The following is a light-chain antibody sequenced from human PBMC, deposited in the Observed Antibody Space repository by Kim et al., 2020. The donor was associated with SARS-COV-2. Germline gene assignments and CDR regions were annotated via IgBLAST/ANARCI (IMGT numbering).Light chain of an antibody. V-gene: IGKV3-20*01. CDR2: GAS. J-gene: IGKJ2*03. CDR1: QSVTSNY. Sequence: PGARATLSCRASQSVTSNYLAWYQQKPGQAPRLLIYGASSRATGIPDRFSGSGSGTDFTLTISRLEPEDFAVYYCQHSGGSPLYSFVQGTQL. CDR3: QHSGGSPLYS.